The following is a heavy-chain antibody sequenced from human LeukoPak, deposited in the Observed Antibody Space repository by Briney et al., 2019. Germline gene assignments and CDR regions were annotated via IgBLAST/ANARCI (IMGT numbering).Heavy chain of an antibody. Sequence: ASVKVSCKASGYTFTSYGISWVRQAPGQGLEWMGWISAYNGNTNYAQKLQGRVTMTTDTSTSTAYMELRSLRSDDTAVYYCARVRKGIGVAGDWFDPWGQGTLVTVSS. J-gene: IGHJ5*02. D-gene: IGHD6-19*01. CDR3: ARVRKGIGVAGDWFDP. CDR1: GYTFTSYG. V-gene: IGHV1-18*01. CDR2: ISAYNGNT.